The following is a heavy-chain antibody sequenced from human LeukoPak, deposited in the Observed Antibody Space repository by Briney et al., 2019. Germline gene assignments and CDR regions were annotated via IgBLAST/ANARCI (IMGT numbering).Heavy chain of an antibody. J-gene: IGHJ3*02. CDR2: INTNTGNP. CDR1: GYTFTSYA. CDR3: ARDETYVWGSYRRHDAFDI. Sequence: ASVKVSCKASGYTFTSYAMNWVRQAPGQGLEWMGWINTNTGNPTYAQGFTGRFVFSLDTSVSTAYLQISSLKAEDTAVYYCARDETYVWGSYRRHDAFDIWGQGTMVTVSS. V-gene: IGHV7-4-1*02. D-gene: IGHD3-16*02.